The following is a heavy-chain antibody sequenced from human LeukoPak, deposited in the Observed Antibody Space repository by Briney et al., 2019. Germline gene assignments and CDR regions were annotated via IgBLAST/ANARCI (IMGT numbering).Heavy chain of an antibody. J-gene: IGHJ4*02. CDR3: ARGRGWRYCSGGSCYGKDY. CDR1: GGTFSSYA. V-gene: IGHV1-8*02. Sequence: ASVKVSCKASGGTFSSYAISWVRQAPGQGLEWMGWMNPNSGNTGYAQKFQGRVTMTRNTSISTAYMELSSLRSEDTAVYYCARGRGWRYCSGGSCYGKDYWGQGTLVTVSS. D-gene: IGHD2-15*01. CDR2: MNPNSGNT.